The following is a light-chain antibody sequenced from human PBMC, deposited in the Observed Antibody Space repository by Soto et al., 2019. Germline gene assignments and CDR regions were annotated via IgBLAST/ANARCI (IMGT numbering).Light chain of an antibody. CDR3: QQGYSYSPT. Sequence: AVSLGETCPTDCKSRLGVLHRSNNKSCLAWYQQKPGQPPKFLVYWASTRKSGVPDRFSGSGSGTDFTLTISSLQAEDVAVYYCQQGYSYSPTFAPGTKADI. J-gene: IGKJ3*01. V-gene: IGKV4-1*01. CDR1: LGVLHRSNNKSC. CDR2: WAS.